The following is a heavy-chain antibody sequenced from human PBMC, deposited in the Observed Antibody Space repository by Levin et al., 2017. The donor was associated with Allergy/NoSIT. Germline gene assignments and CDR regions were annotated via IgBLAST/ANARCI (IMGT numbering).Heavy chain of an antibody. J-gene: IGHJ6*02. Sequence: GASVKVSCKASGGTFSSYAISWVRQAPGQGLEWMGGIIPIFGTANYAQKFQGRVTITADESTSTAYMELSSLRSEDTAVYYCASRSSSSGFGGMDVWGQGTTVTVSS. D-gene: IGHD6-6*01. CDR3: ASRSSSSGFGGMDV. CDR1: GGTFSSYA. V-gene: IGHV1-69*13. CDR2: IIPIFGTA.